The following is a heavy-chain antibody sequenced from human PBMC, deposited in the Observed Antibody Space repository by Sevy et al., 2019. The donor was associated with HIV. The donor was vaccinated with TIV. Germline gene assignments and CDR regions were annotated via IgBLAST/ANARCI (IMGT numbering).Heavy chain of an antibody. D-gene: IGHD6-13*01. CDR3: AHSRYSSSWVPLYYYYYYMDV. J-gene: IGHJ6*03. CDR2: IYWDDDK. V-gene: IGHV2-5*02. CDR1: GFSLSTSGVG. Sequence: SGPTLVNPTQTLTLTCTFSGFSLSTSGVGVGWIRQPPGKALEWLALIYWDDDKRYSPSLKSRLTITKDTSKNQVVLTXTNMDPVDTATYYCAHSRYSSSWVPLYYYYYYMDVWGKGTTVTVSS.